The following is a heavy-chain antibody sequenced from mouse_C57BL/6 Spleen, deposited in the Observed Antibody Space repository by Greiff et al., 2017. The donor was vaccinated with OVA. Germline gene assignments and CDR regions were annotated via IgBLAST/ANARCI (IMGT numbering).Heavy chain of an antibody. V-gene: IGHV1-69*01. D-gene: IGHD4-1*01. CDR1: GYTFTSYW. Sequence: LVESGAELVMPGASVKLSCKASGYTFTSYWMHWVKQRPGQGLEWIGEIDPSDSYTNYNQKFKGKSTLTVDKSSSTAYMQLSSLTSEDSAVYYCARGLGRGAYWGQGTLVTVSA. CDR2: IDPSDSYT. CDR3: ARGLGRGAY. J-gene: IGHJ3*01.